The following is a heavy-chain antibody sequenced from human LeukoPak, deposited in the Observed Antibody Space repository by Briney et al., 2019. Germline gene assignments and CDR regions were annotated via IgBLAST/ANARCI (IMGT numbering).Heavy chain of an antibody. D-gene: IGHD6-19*01. CDR3: ARWYSSGRYSDY. V-gene: IGHV3-21*06. CDR1: GFSFSTYS. CDR2: VSGTSEYI. Sequence: GGSLRLSCAASGFSFSTYSMIWVRQAPGKGLEWVSSVSGTSEYIYYADSVRGRFTISRDNAKNTVYLQMNSLRAEDTAVYYCARWYSSGRYSDYWGQGTLVTVSS. J-gene: IGHJ4*02.